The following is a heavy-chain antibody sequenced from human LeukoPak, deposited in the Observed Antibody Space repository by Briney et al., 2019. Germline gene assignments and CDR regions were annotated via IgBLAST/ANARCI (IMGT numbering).Heavy chain of an antibody. V-gene: IGHV1-8*01. CDR3: ARGPTYYYIFAGYPTPHGMDV. CDR1: GYTLTSYD. J-gene: IGHJ6*02. CDR2: MKPNSVNT. D-gene: IGHD3-9*01. Sequence: ASVKVSCKASGYTLTSYDINWLRQATGPALEWMGWMKPNSVNTGYAQKFEGRVPMTRNTSISTAYLELSSLRSEDTAVYYCARGPTYYYIFAGYPTPHGMDVWGQGTTVTVSS.